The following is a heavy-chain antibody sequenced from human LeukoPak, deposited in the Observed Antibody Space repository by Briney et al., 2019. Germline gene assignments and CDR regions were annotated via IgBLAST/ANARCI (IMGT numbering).Heavy chain of an antibody. D-gene: IGHD1-26*01. Sequence: PSQTLSLTCTVSGGSISSGSYYWSWIRQPAGKGLEWIGRSYTSGSTNYNPSLTSRVTISIDRSKNQLSLKQSSVTAADTAVYYCARAVGSSESNWFDPWGQGTLATVSS. CDR1: GGSISSGSYY. CDR2: SYTSGST. J-gene: IGHJ5*02. V-gene: IGHV4-61*02. CDR3: ARAVGSSESNWFDP.